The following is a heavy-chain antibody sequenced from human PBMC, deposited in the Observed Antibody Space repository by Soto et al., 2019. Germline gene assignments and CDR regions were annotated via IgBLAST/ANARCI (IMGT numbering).Heavy chain of an antibody. CDR3: AKRNYDSSGYYYYGMDV. D-gene: IGHD3-22*01. V-gene: IGHV3-23*01. CDR1: GFTFSSYA. Sequence: AGGSLRLSCAASGFTFSSYAMSWVRQAPGKGLEWVSAISGSGGSTYYADSVKGRFTISRDNSKNTLYLQMNSLRAEDTAVYYCAKRNYDSSGYYYYGMDVWGQGTTVTVSS. CDR2: ISGSGGST. J-gene: IGHJ6*02.